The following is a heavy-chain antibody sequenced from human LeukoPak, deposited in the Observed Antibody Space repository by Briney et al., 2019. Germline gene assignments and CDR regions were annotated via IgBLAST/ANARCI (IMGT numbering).Heavy chain of an antibody. J-gene: IGHJ3*02. CDR1: GYTFTSYD. V-gene: IGHV1-46*01. Sequence: ASVKVSCKASGYTFTSYDINWVRQAPGQGLEWMGIINPGGGSTSYAQKFQGRVTMTRDMSTSTVYMELSSLRSEDTAVYYCARDGSYYYDSSAINAFDIWGQGTMVTVSS. CDR3: ARDGSYYYDSSAINAFDI. D-gene: IGHD3-22*01. CDR2: INPGGGST.